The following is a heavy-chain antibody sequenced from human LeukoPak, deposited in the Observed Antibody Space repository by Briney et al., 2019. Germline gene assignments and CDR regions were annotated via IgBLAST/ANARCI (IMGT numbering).Heavy chain of an antibody. CDR3: AELGITMIGGV. J-gene: IGHJ6*04. CDR2: INYSGSTI. Sequence: GGSLRLSCAVSGFTFSNYEMDWVRQAPGKGLEWLSYINYSGSTIYYADSVKGRFTISRDNAKNSLYLQMNSLRAEDTAVYYCAELGITMIGGVWGKGTTVTISS. V-gene: IGHV3-48*03. CDR1: GFTFSNYE. D-gene: IGHD3-10*02.